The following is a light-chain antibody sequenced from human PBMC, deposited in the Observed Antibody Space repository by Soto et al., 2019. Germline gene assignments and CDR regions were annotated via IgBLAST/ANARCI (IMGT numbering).Light chain of an antibody. V-gene: IGKV1-5*03. CDR3: QQYDNYPWT. CDR2: KAS. Sequence: DIQMTQSPSTLSAFVGDRVTINCRASQSISVWLDWYQKKPGKAPKLLMYKASSLESGAPSRFSGSGSGTESTITVSSVQSGDFANYYCQQYDNYPWTCGKGTKVVSK. J-gene: IGKJ1*01. CDR1: QSISVW.